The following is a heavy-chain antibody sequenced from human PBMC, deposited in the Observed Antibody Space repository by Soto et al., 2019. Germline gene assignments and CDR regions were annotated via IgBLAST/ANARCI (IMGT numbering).Heavy chain of an antibody. Sequence: QVQLQESGPGLVKPSETLSLTCTVSGGSISGYYWSWIRQPPGKGLEWIGYIYYSGSTNYNPSLQSRVTISVDTSKSQFSLRLSSVTAADTAVYYCARGRYGLDVWGQGTTVTVSS. J-gene: IGHJ6*02. CDR2: IYYSGST. CDR1: GGSISGYY. CDR3: ARGRYGLDV. V-gene: IGHV4-59*01.